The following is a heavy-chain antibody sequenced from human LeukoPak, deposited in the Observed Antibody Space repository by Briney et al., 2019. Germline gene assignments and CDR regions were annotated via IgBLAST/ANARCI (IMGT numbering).Heavy chain of an antibody. CDR2: IYPGDSDT. CDR1: GYSFTNYW. Sequence: GESLKISCKGSGYSFTNYWIGWVRQMSGKGLEWMGVIYPGDSDTRYSPSFQGQVTISVDKSISTAYLQWSSLKASDTAMYYCVRQNVRYSWLGLYFQYWGQGTLVTVSS. V-gene: IGHV5-51*01. CDR3: VRQNVRYSWLGLYFQY. D-gene: IGHD5-12*01. J-gene: IGHJ1*01.